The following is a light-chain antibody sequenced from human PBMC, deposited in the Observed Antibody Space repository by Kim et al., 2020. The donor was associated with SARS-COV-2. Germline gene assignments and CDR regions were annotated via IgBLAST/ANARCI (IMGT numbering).Light chain of an antibody. CDR3: QQYGGAPRT. V-gene: IGKV3-20*01. Sequence: PGERATLSCRASQSLSSAYIAWYQQKPGQAPRLLVFGASGRATGIPDRFSGSGSGTDFTLSISRLEPEDFAVYYCQQYGGAPRTFGQGPRW. CDR1: QSLSSAY. J-gene: IGKJ1*01. CDR2: GAS.